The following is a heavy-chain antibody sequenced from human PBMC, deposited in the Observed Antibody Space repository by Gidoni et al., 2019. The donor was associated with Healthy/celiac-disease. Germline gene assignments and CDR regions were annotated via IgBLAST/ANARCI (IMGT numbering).Heavy chain of an antibody. J-gene: IGHJ4*02. D-gene: IGHD3-10*01. V-gene: IGHV3-15*07. CDR2: IKSKTDGGTT. CDR1: GFTFSNAW. CDR3: TTDFYGSGSFDY. Sequence: EVQLVESGGGLAKPGGSLSLSCAASGFTFSNAWMNWVRQAPGKGLEWVGRIKSKTDGGTTDYAAPVKGRFTSSRDDSKNTLYLQMNSLKTEDTAVYYCTTDFYGSGSFDYWGQGTLVTVSS.